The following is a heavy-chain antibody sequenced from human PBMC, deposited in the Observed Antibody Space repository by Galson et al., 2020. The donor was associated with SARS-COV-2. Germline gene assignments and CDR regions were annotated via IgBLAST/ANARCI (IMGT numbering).Heavy chain of an antibody. CDR3: ARESGQWLVPPYFDY. CDR1: GGSISSSSYY. CDR2: IYYSGST. D-gene: IGHD6-19*01. Sequence: ASETLSLTCTVSGGSISSSSYYWGWIRQPPGQGLEWIGSIYYSGSTYSNPSLKSRVTISVDTSKNQFSLKLSSVTAADTAVYYCARESGQWLVPPYFDYWGQGTLVTVSS. J-gene: IGHJ4*02. V-gene: IGHV4-39*07.